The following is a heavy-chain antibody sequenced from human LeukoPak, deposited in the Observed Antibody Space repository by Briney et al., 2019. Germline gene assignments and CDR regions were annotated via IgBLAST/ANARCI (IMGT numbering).Heavy chain of an antibody. Sequence: GRSLRLSCAASGFTFDDYAMHWVRQAPGKGLEWVSGISWNSGSKGYADSVKGRFTISRDNAKNSLYLQMNSLRAEDTALYYCAKSSGARGYFEDFDYWGQGTLVTVSS. CDR2: ISWNSGSK. D-gene: IGHD3-22*01. CDR1: GFTFDDYA. CDR3: AKSSGARGYFEDFDY. J-gene: IGHJ4*02. V-gene: IGHV3-9*01.